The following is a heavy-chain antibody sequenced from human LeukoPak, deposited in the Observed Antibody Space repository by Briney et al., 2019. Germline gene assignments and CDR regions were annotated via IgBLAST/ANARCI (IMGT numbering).Heavy chain of an antibody. CDR2: IWYDGSNK. J-gene: IGHJ4*02. Sequence: PGGSLRLSCAASGFTFSSYGMHWVRQAPGKGLEWVAVIWYDGSNKYYADSVKGRFTISRDNSKNTLYLQMNSLRAEDTAVYYCARDGAVGATDLFDYWGQGTLVTVSS. CDR1: GFTFSSYG. D-gene: IGHD1-26*01. CDR3: ARDGAVGATDLFDY. V-gene: IGHV3-33*01.